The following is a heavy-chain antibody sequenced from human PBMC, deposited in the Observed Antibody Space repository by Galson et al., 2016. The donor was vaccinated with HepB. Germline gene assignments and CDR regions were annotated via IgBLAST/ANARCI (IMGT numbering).Heavy chain of an antibody. CDR2: IFSTGPT. V-gene: IGHV3-53*01. D-gene: IGHD3-16*01. Sequence: SLRLSCAASGFSVSRTYMSWVRQAPGKGLEWVSVIFSTGPTRYADSVKGRFTISRDNSNNTLHLQMNSLRPEDAAVYYCARDFRGRESDNGFDIWGQGTMVTVSS. CDR1: GFSVSRTY. J-gene: IGHJ3*02. CDR3: ARDFRGRESDNGFDI.